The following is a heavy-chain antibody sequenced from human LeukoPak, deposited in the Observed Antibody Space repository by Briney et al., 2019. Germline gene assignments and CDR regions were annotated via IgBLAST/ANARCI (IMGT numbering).Heavy chain of an antibody. Sequence: GGSLRLSCAASGFTFSSYAMSWVRQAPGKGLEWVSTISVSGGNTYYADSVKGRFTISRDNSKNTLYLQMDSLRAGDTALYYCAKDRQDVVVTAIRFDSWGQGTLVTVSS. CDR2: ISVSGGNT. D-gene: IGHD2-21*02. CDR3: AKDRQDVVVTAIRFDS. CDR1: GFTFSSYA. V-gene: IGHV3-23*01. J-gene: IGHJ4*02.